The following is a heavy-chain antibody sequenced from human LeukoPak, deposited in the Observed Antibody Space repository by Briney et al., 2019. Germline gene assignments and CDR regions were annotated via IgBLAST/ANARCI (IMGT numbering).Heavy chain of an antibody. CDR3: ATSVPGFGESLNY. J-gene: IGHJ4*02. CDR1: GFTFSSYA. V-gene: IGHV3-7*01. CDR2: IKDDGSEK. D-gene: IGHD3-10*01. Sequence: GGSLRLSCAASGFTFSSYAMSWVRQAPGKGLEWVANIKDDGSEKKYVDSVKGRFTLSRDNAKNSLYLQINSLKAEDTAVYYCATSVPGFGESLNYWGQGTLVTVSS.